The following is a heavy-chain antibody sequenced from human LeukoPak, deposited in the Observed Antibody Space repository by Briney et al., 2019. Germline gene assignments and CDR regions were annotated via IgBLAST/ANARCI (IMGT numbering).Heavy chain of an antibody. CDR1: GYTFTSYG. CDR3: ARDLRHNMVRGVMGPLNY. J-gene: IGHJ4*02. Sequence: ASVKVSCKASGYTFTSYGISWVRQAPGQGLEWMGWISAYNGNTNYAQKLHGRVTMTTDTSTSTAYMELRSLRSDDTAVYYCARDLRHNMVRGVMGPLNYWGQGTLVTVSS. D-gene: IGHD3-10*01. V-gene: IGHV1-18*04. CDR2: ISAYNGNT.